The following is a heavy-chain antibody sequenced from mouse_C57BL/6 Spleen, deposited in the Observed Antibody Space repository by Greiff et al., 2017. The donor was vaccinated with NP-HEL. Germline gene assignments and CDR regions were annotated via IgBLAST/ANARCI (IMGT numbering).Heavy chain of an antibody. CDR3: AREDMTYFDY. CDR2: ISYDGSN. Sequence: EVKLVESGPGLVKPSQSLSLTCSVTGYSITSGYYWNWIRQFPGNKLEWMGYISYDGSNNYNPSLKNRISITRDTSKNQFFLKLNSVTTEDTATYYCAREDMTYFDYWGQGTTLTVSS. J-gene: IGHJ2*01. D-gene: IGHD2-3*01. CDR1: GYSITSGYY. V-gene: IGHV3-6*01.